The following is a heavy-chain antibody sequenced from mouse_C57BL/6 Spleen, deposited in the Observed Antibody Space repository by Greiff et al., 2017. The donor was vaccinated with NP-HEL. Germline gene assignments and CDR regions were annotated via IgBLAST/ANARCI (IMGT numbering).Heavy chain of an antibody. Sequence: EVKLVESGPELVKPGASVKMSCKASGYTFTDYNMHWVKQSHGKSLEWIGYINPNNGGTSYNQKFKGKATLTVNKSSSTAYMELRSLTSEDSAVYYCARVATVVAKDWYFDVWGTGTTVTVSS. CDR2: INPNNGGT. CDR1: GYTFTDYN. CDR3: ARVATVVAKDWYFDV. D-gene: IGHD1-1*01. J-gene: IGHJ1*03. V-gene: IGHV1-22*01.